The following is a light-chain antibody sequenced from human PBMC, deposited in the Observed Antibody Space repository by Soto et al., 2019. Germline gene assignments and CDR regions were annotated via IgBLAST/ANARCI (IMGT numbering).Light chain of an antibody. CDR1: SSDVGGYNY. V-gene: IGLV2-14*01. CDR3: SSYTSSSTPHVV. Sequence: QSVLTQPASGSGSPGQSITIFCTGTSSDVGGYNYVSWYQQHPGKAPKLMVYDVSNRPSGVSNRFSGSKSGNTASLTISGLQAEDEADYYCSSYTSSSTPHVVFGGGTKLTVL. CDR2: DVS. J-gene: IGLJ2*01.